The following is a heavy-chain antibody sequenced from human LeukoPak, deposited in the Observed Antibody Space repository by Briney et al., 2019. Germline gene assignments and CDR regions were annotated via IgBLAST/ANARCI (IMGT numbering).Heavy chain of an antibody. V-gene: IGHV1-46*01. D-gene: IGHD5-12*01. CDR2: INPSGGST. CDR3: ARHAENGYDRFDH. CDR1: GYTFTGYY. Sequence: GASVKVSCKASGYTFTGYYMHWVRQAPGQGLEWMGIINPSGGSTSYAQKFQGRVTMTRDTSTSTVYMELSSLRSEDTAVYYCARHAENGYDRFDHWGQGTLVTVSS. J-gene: IGHJ4*02.